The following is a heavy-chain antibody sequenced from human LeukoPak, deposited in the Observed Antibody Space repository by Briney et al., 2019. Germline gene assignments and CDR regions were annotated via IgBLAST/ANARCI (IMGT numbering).Heavy chain of an antibody. CDR1: GYSISSGYY. V-gene: IGHV4-38-2*02. CDR2: IYHSGST. J-gene: IGHJ5*02. D-gene: IGHD5-18*01. Sequence: SETLSLTCTASGYSISSGYYWGWIRQPPGKGLEWIGSIYHSGSTYYNPSLKSRVTISVDTSKNQFSLKLASVTAADTAIYYCAKGAGGFSYYNWFDPWGQGTLVTVSS. CDR3: AKGAGGFSYYNWFDP.